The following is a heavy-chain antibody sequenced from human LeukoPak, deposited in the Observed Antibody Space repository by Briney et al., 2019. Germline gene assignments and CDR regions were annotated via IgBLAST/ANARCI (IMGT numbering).Heavy chain of an antibody. D-gene: IGHD5-12*01. Sequence: GGSLRLSCAASGFTFSNSGIHWVRQAPGKELEWVALISSYDGRDKKFADSVKGRFTISRDNSKNTVYLQMNSLRPEDTAVYYCTKGYSGYDYAFDIWGQGTMVTVSS. CDR3: TKGYSGYDYAFDI. CDR2: ISSYDGRDK. J-gene: IGHJ3*02. V-gene: IGHV3-30*18. CDR1: GFTFSNSG.